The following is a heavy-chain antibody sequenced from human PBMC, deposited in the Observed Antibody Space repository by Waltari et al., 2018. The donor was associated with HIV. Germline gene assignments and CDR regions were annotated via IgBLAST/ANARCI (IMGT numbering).Heavy chain of an antibody. CDR1: GFNFNSYA. CDR2: ISYDGSGK. J-gene: IGHJ4*02. D-gene: IGHD1-26*01. Sequence: QVQLVESGGGVVQPGRSLRLSCAASGFNFNSYAMHWVRQAPGKGLELVAVISYDGSGKYYAESVKGRFTLSRDNSRNTLYLQMDSLRPEDTAIYYCAKDRAGSYYDPFDGWGQGTLVTVSS. CDR3: AKDRAGSYYDPFDG. V-gene: IGHV3-30*18.